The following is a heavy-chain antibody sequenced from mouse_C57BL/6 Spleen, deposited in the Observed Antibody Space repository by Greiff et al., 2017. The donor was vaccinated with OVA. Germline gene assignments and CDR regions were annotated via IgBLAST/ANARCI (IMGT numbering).Heavy chain of an antibody. V-gene: IGHV1-47*01. Sequence: QVQLKQSGAELVKPGASVKMSCKASGYTFTTYPIEWMKQNHGKSLEWIGNFHPYNDDTKYNEKFKGKATLAVEKSSSTVYLELSRLTSDDSAVYYCVGSSYGGYFDVWGTGTTVTVSS. CDR1: GYTFTTYP. J-gene: IGHJ1*03. CDR3: VGSSYGGYFDV. D-gene: IGHD1-1*01. CDR2: FHPYNDDT.